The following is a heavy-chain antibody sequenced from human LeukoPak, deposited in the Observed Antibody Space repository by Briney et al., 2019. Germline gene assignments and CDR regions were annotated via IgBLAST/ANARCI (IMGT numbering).Heavy chain of an antibody. V-gene: IGHV3-48*04. CDR3: ARSLTIGRNYFDY. CDR1: GFAFSSYT. D-gene: IGHD5-24*01. Sequence: GGSLRLSCAASGFAFSSYTMNWVRQAPGKGLEWPSYISSSSSSIYYADSVKGRFTISRDNAKNSLYLQMNSLRAEDTAVYYCARSLTIGRNYFDYWGQGTLVTVSS. CDR2: ISSSSSSI. J-gene: IGHJ4*02.